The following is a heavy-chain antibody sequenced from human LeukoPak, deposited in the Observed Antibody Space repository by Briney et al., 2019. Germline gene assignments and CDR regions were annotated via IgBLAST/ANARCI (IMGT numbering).Heavy chain of an antibody. CDR1: GFTFSSYS. V-gene: IGHV3-21*01. Sequence: AGGSLRLSCAASGFTFSSYSMNWVRQAPGKGLEWVSSISSSSSHIYYADSVKGRFTISRDNAKNSPYLQMNSLRAEDTAVYYCARGGVAYDSSGYYDYWGQGTLVTVSS. CDR3: ARGGVAYDSSGYYDY. D-gene: IGHD3-22*01. CDR2: ISSSSSHI. J-gene: IGHJ4*02.